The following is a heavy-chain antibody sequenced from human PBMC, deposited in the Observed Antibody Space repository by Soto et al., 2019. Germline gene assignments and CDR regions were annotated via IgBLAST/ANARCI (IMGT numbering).Heavy chain of an antibody. CDR2: ISGSGGST. V-gene: IGHV3-23*01. Sequence: EVQLLESGGGLVQPGGSLRLACAASGFTFSSYAMSWFRQAPGKGLEWVSAISGSGGSTYYPDSVKGRFTISRDNSKNTMYLQMTSLRAEDTAVYYCAKEVGRHFDYWGQGTLVTVSS. CDR1: GFTFSSYA. J-gene: IGHJ4*02. CDR3: AKEVGRHFDY. D-gene: IGHD1-26*01.